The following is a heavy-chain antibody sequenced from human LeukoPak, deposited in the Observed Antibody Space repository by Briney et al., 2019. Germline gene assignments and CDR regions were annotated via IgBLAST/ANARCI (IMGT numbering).Heavy chain of an antibody. CDR2: ISFDGRNG. CDR1: GFTFSSYA. J-gene: IGHJ4*02. D-gene: IGHD3-3*01. Sequence: HPGRSLRLSCAASGFTFSSYAMHWVRQAPGKGLEWVALISFDGRNGYYPDSVKGRFTISRDNSKNTLYLQMNSLRAEDTAVYYCAASLGFWSGYYHFDYWGQGTLVTVSS. CDR3: AASLGFWSGYYHFDY. V-gene: IGHV3-30*04.